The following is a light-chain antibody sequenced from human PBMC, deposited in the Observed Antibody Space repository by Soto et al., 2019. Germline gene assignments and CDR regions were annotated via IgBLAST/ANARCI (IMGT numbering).Light chain of an antibody. Sequence: EIVLTQSPATLSLSPGERATLSCRASQSVSSTYFAWYQQQPGQAPRLLIYGASSRAPGIPDKFSGSGSGTDFTLTISRLEPEDFAVYYCQQYGSSSLTFGGGTKVEIK. CDR1: QSVSSTY. CDR3: QQYGSSSLT. V-gene: IGKV3-20*01. J-gene: IGKJ4*01. CDR2: GAS.